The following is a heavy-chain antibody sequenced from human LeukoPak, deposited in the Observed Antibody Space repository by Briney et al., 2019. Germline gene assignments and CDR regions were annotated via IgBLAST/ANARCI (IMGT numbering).Heavy chain of an antibody. CDR3: ARDVVATVIGYAFDI. CDR1: GFTFSSYE. J-gene: IGHJ3*02. CDR2: ISRGASTF. D-gene: IGHD5-12*01. Sequence: GGSLRLSCAASGFTFSSYEMHWVRQAPGRGLEWVSYISRGASTFSYADSVKGRFTISRDNAKNSLYLQMNSLRAEDTAVYYCARDVVATVIGYAFDIWSQGTMVTVSS. V-gene: IGHV3-48*03.